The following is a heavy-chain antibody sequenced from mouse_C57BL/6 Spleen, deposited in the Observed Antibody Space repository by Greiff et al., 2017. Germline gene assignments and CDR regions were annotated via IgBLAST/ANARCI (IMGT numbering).Heavy chain of an antibody. CDR1: GYAFSSSW. Sequence: QVQLQQSGPELVKPGASVKISCKASGYAFSSSWMNWVKQRPGKGLEWIGRFYPGDGDTNYNGKFKGKATLTAEKSSSTAYMQLSSLTSEDSAVYFCARTVTTVVAREAMDYWRQGTSVTVSS. CDR2: FYPGDGDT. CDR3: ARTVTTVVAREAMDY. J-gene: IGHJ4*01. D-gene: IGHD1-1*01. V-gene: IGHV1-82*01.